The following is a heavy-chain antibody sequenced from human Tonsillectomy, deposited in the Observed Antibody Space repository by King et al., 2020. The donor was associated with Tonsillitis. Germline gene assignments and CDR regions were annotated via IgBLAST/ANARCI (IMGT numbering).Heavy chain of an antibody. V-gene: IGHV3-66*01. Sequence: VQLVQSGGGLVQPGGSLRLSCAASGFTVSSNYMSWVRQAPGKGLEWGSVIYSGGSTYYADSVKGRFTISRDNSKNTLYLQMNSLRAEDTAVYYCARVSSGWTTLYFDYWGQGTLVTVSS. J-gene: IGHJ4*02. CDR3: ARVSSGWTTLYFDY. CDR2: IYSGGST. CDR1: GFTVSSNY. D-gene: IGHD6-19*01.